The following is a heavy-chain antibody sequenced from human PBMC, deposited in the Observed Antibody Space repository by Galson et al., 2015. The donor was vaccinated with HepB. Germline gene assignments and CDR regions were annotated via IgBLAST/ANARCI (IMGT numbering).Heavy chain of an antibody. CDR3: ARDSGDIVATITNAFDI. D-gene: IGHD5-12*01. Sequence: SVKVSCKASGYTFTSYYMHWVRQAPGQGLEWMGIINPSGGSTSYAQKLQGRVTMARDTSTSTVYMELSSLRSEDTAVYYCARDSGDIVATITNAFDIWGQGTMVTVSS. J-gene: IGHJ3*02. CDR1: GYTFTSYY. V-gene: IGHV1-46*04. CDR2: INPSGGST.